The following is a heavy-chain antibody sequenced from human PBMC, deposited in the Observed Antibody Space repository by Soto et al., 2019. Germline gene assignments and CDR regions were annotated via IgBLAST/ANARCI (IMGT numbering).Heavy chain of an antibody. D-gene: IGHD3-3*01. V-gene: IGHV1-46*01. CDR1: GYTFTRYY. CDR3: SVGIHTYYDFWSGPYYTDV. CDR2: INPSGGST. J-gene: IGHJ6*03. Sequence: ASVKVSCKASGYTFTRYYMHWVRQAPGQRLEWMGIINPSGGSTSYAQKFQGRVTMTRDTSTSTVYMELSSLRSEDTAVYYCSVGIHTYYDFWSGPYYTDVWGKGTTVTVSS.